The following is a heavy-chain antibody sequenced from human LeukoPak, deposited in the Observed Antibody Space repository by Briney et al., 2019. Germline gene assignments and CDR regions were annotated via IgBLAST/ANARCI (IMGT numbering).Heavy chain of an antibody. D-gene: IGHD2/OR15-2a*01. J-gene: IGHJ4*02. CDR2: IKKDGSEK. CDR1: GFTFDTYW. V-gene: IGHV3-7*01. CDR3: AREFAGAYFGRLDS. Sequence: PGGSLRLSCAASGFTFDTYWMTWVRQAPGKGLEGVANIKKDGSEKFYVDPVKGRFTISRDNTRHSLYLQMNSMRAEDTAVYYCAREFAGAYFGRLDSWGQGTLVTVSS.